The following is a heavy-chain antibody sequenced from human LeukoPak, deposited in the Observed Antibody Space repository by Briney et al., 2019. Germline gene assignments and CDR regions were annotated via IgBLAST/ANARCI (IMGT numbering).Heavy chain of an antibody. J-gene: IGHJ6*03. D-gene: IGHD3-10*01. V-gene: IGHV3-30*02. CDR2: IRYDGSNK. CDR1: GFTFSSYG. CDR3: AKDIGVVYGYNYHYMDV. Sequence: GGSLRLSCAASGFTFSSYGMHWVRQAPGKGLEWVAFIRYDGSNKYYADSVKGRFTISRDNSKNTLYLQMNSLRAEDTAVYYCAKDIGVVYGYNYHYMDVWGKGTTVTVSS.